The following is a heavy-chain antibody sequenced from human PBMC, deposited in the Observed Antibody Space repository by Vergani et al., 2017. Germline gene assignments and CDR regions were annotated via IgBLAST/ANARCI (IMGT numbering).Heavy chain of an antibody. V-gene: IGHV4-61*02. CDR2: IYTSGAT. Sequence: QVQLQESGPGLVKPSQTLSLTCTVSGGSFSTGGQSWTWLRQSAGKGLEWIGRIYTSGATNYNPSLRSRAIMSVDASKKQFSLKLTSVTAADTAIYFCARTESFILRYFHGALWAQGTLVTVSS. J-gene: IGHJ4*02. CDR3: ARTESFILRYFHGAL. D-gene: IGHD3-9*01. CDR1: GGSFSTGGQS.